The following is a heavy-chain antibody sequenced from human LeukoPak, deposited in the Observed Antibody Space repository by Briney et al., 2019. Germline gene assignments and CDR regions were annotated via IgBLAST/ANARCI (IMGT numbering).Heavy chain of an antibody. Sequence: GASVKVSCKASGYTFTCYYIHWVRQAPGQGLEWMGWTNPNSGGTKFAQKFQGRVTMTRDTSSSTTYMDLSSLRSNDTDVYYCASPPDWLGATSWGYFDYWGQGTLVTVSS. CDR3: ASPPDWLGATSWGYFDY. CDR1: GYTFTCYY. D-gene: IGHD1-26*01. CDR2: TNPNSGGT. J-gene: IGHJ4*02. V-gene: IGHV1-2*02.